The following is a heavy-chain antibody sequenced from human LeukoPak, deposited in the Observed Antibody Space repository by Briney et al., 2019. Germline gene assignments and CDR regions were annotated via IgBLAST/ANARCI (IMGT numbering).Heavy chain of an antibody. Sequence: GGSLRLSCAASGFTFSDYYMSWVRQAPGKGLEWVSYISRTSTFTNYADSVKGRFTISRNNAENSLYLQMNSLRAEDTAVYFCVRVGLDYGDDVDYWGQGSLVTVSS. V-gene: IGHV3-11*05. CDR3: VRVGLDYGDDVDY. CDR1: GFTFSDYY. J-gene: IGHJ4*02. CDR2: ISRTSTFT. D-gene: IGHD4-17*01.